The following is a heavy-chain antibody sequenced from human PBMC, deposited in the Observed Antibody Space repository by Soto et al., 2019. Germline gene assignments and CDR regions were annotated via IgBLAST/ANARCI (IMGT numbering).Heavy chain of an antibody. CDR1: GFSLTTSGVG. CDR3: PPAPSYSTNWYTRDDWFDP. J-gene: IGHJ5*02. CDR2: IYGDDDK. V-gene: IGHV2-5*02. Sequence: QITLNESGPALVKPTQTLTLTCTFSGFSLTTSGVGVHWLRQPPGKALEWLAVIYGDDDKRYHPSLETRLTITNDTSKDQVVLTMNNIDPLDTATYYCPPAPSYSTNWYTRDDWFDPWGQGTLVTVSS. D-gene: IGHD6-13*01.